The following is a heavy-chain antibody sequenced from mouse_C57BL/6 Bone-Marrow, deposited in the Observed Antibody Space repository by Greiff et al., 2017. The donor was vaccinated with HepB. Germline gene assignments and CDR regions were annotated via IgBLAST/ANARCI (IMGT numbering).Heavy chain of an antibody. V-gene: IGHV5-16*01. Sequence: DVMLVESEGGLVQPGSSMTLSCTASGFTFSDYYMAWVRQVPEKGLEWVANINYDGSSTYYLDSLQSRFIISRDNAKNILYLQMSSLKSEDTATYYCARDRRVSLGRSEYYFDYWGQGTTLTVSS. CDR2: INYDGSST. J-gene: IGHJ2*01. D-gene: IGHD4-1*01. CDR1: GFTFSDYY. CDR3: ARDRRVSLGRSEYYFDY.